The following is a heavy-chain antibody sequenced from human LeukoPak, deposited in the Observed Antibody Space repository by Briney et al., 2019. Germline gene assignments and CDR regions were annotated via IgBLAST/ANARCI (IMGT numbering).Heavy chain of an antibody. D-gene: IGHD2-2*01. J-gene: IGHJ5*02. Sequence: GGSLRLSCAASGFIFSSYNMNWDRQAPGKGLVWVSRINTDGSSTSYADSVKGRFTISRDNAKNTLYLQMNSLRAEDTAVYYCARGVYCSSTSCLNWFDPWGQGTLVTVSS. CDR3: ARGVYCSSTSCLNWFDP. V-gene: IGHV3-74*01. CDR2: INTDGSST. CDR1: GFIFSSYN.